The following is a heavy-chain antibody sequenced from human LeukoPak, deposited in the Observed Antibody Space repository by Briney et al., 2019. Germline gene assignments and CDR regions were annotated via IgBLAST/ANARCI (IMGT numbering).Heavy chain of an antibody. CDR3: ARGTPAYYYGSSGYHYDYFEY. CDR2: IKQDGSEK. D-gene: IGHD3-22*01. CDR1: EFTFSTYC. J-gene: IGHJ4*02. V-gene: IGHV3-7*04. Sequence: GGSLRLSCAASEFTFSTYCMNWVRQAPGKGLEWVANIKQDGSEKYYVDSVKGRFTISRDNAKNSLYLQMNSLRAEDTAVYYCARGTPAYYYGSSGYHYDYFEYWGQGTLVTVSS.